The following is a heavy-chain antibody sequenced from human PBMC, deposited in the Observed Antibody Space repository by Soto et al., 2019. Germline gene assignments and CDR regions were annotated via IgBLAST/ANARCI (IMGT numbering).Heavy chain of an antibody. V-gene: IGHV4-59*01. Sequence: SETLSLTCTVSGGSISSYYWSWIRQPPGKGLEWIGYIYYSGSTNYNPSLKSRVTISVDTSKNQFSLKLSSVTAADTAVYYCARGLFPXGYYDSSGYYSWDYFDYWGQGTLVTVSS. J-gene: IGHJ4*02. D-gene: IGHD3-22*01. CDR2: IYYSGST. CDR1: GGSISSYY. CDR3: ARGLFPXGYYDSSGYYSWDYFDY.